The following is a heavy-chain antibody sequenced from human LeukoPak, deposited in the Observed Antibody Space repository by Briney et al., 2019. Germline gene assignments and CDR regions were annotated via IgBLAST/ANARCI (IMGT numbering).Heavy chain of an antibody. CDR2: IYSSGST. D-gene: IGHD3-22*01. Sequence: PSETLSLTCIVSGGSISSYYWSWIRQPAGKGLEWIGRIYSSGSTNYNPSLKSRVTMSVDTSKNQFSLKLSSVTAADTALCYCARRDSRSWYFDYWGQGTLVTVSS. CDR3: ARRDSRSWYFDY. J-gene: IGHJ4*02. V-gene: IGHV4-4*07. CDR1: GGSISSYY.